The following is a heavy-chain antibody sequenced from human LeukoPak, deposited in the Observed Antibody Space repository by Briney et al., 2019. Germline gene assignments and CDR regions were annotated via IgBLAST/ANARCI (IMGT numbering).Heavy chain of an antibody. V-gene: IGHV3-20*04. J-gene: IGHJ4*02. CDR2: ISRDGGRT. Sequence: PGGSLRLSCAASGFTSGFTFDDYGMNWVRQVPGKGLEWVSGISRDGGRTGYADSVQGRFTISRDNSRKSLHLQMNSLRVEDTAFYYCVKDSNYDFWSGYYKGFDNWGQGTLVTVSS. D-gene: IGHD3-3*01. CDR1: GFTFDDYG. CDR3: VKDSNYDFWSGYYKGFDN.